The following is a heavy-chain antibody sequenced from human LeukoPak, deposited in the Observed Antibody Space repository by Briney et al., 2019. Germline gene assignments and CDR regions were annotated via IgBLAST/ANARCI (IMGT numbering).Heavy chain of an antibody. CDR1: GFTFSSYS. V-gene: IGHV3-21*01. Sequence: GGSLRLSCAASGFTFSSYSMNWVRQAPGKGLEWASSISSSSSYIYYADSVKGRFTISRDNAKNSLYLQMNSLRAEDTAVYYCARANHIVVVPAASDYWGQGTLVTASS. CDR2: ISSSSSYI. CDR3: ARANHIVVVPAASDY. J-gene: IGHJ4*02. D-gene: IGHD2-2*01.